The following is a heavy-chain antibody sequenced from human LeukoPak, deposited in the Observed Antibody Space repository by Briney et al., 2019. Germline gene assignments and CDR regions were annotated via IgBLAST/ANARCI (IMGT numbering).Heavy chain of an antibody. Sequence: GGSLRLSCATSGFSFTNYGINWVHQAPGKGLEWVAYISSSAILYADSVKGRFTISRDTARNSLYLEMNSLRAEDTALYYCVIIGCYRGVCHFDVWGQGTMVSVSS. CDR2: ISSSAI. D-gene: IGHD2-21*01. V-gene: IGHV3-48*01. CDR3: VIIGCYRGVCHFDV. CDR1: GFSFTNYG. J-gene: IGHJ3*01.